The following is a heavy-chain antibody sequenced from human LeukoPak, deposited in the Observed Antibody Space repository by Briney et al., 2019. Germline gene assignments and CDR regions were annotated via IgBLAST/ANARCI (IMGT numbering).Heavy chain of an antibody. V-gene: IGHV1-3*01. J-gene: IGHJ4*02. D-gene: IGHD3-10*01. Sequence: NFQGRVTITRDTSASTAYMELSSLRSEDTAVYYCARDESYAVYWGQGTLVTVSS. CDR3: ARDESYAVY.